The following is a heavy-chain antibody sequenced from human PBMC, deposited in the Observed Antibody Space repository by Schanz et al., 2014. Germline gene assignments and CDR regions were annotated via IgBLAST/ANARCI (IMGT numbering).Heavy chain of an antibody. CDR3: SRDNHYDSSGYDSLDK. J-gene: IGHJ4*02. D-gene: IGHD3-22*01. V-gene: IGHV3-21*01. Sequence: SCAASGFTFSSYAMRWVRQAPGKGLEWVSYISSSSRSIYYADAVKRRVAVSRDNAKKTLYVQMNSLRAEDTAVDYCSRDNHYDSSGYDSLDKRGQGTMGIVSS. CDR2: ISSSSRSI. CDR1: GFTFSSYA.